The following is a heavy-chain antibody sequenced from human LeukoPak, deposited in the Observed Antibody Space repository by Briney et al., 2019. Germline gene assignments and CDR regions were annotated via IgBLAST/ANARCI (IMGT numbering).Heavy chain of an antibody. V-gene: IGHV3-23*01. CDR3: VRQLVS. J-gene: IGHJ5*02. CDR2: TSSSDAGT. Sequence: GGSLRLSCAASGFTLNNYAMSWVRQAPGKGLEWVSATSSSDAGTYHADSVRGRFTISRDNSKNTLYLQMNSLRAEDTAVYYCVRQLVSWGQGTLVTVSS. CDR1: GFTLNNYA. D-gene: IGHD5-18*01.